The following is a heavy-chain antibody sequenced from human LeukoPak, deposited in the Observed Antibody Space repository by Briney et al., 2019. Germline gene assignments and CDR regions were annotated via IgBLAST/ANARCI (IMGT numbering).Heavy chain of an antibody. J-gene: IGHJ4*02. D-gene: IGHD2-2*01. CDR2: ISSSGSTI. CDR3: ARGLDIVVVPAANTFDY. V-gene: IGHV3-48*03. Sequence: GGRRITKKRLEWVSYISSSGSTIYYADSVKGRFTISRDNAKNSLYLQMNSLRAEDTAVYYCARGLDIVVVPAANTFDYWGQGTLVTVSS.